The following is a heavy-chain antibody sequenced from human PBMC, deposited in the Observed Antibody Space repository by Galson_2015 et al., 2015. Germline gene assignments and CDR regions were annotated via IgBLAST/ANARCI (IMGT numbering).Heavy chain of an antibody. V-gene: IGHV3-7*01. CDR1: GFSFRNFC. Sequence: LSLSCAASGFSFRNFCMTWVRQAPGTGLEWVANIKEDGSEKYYVDSVKGRFTVSRDNAKNLLSLQMNSLRAEDTAVYYCAKEEVGIGYCSGGSCLYNYFDPWGQGTLVTVSS. CDR2: IKEDGSEK. J-gene: IGHJ5*02. CDR3: AKEEVGIGYCSGGSCLYNYFDP. D-gene: IGHD2-15*01.